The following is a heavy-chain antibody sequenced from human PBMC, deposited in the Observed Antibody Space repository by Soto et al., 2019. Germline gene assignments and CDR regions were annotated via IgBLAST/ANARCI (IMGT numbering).Heavy chain of an antibody. CDR3: ARDIFGYYYDSSGYYYDY. Sequence: VASVKVSCKASGYTFTSYAMHWVRQAPGQRLEWMGWINAGNGNTKYSQKFQGRVTITRDTSASTAYMELSSLRSEDTAVYYCARDIFGYYYDSSGYYYDYWGQGTLVTVSS. CDR2: INAGNGNT. V-gene: IGHV1-3*01. D-gene: IGHD3-22*01. CDR1: GYTFTSYA. J-gene: IGHJ4*02.